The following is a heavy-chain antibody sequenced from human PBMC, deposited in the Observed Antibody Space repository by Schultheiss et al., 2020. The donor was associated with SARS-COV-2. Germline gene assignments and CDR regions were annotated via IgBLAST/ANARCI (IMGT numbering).Heavy chain of an antibody. Sequence: GGSLRLSCAASGFTFSSYWMHWVRQAPGKGLVWVSRINSDGSSTSYADSVKGRFTLSRDNSKSMLYLQMNSLSTDDTAVYYCATIVSPSAPGGLDVWGRGTTVTVSS. CDR1: GFTFSSYW. CDR3: ATIVSPSAPGGLDV. CDR2: INSDGSST. V-gene: IGHV3-74*01. J-gene: IGHJ6*02. D-gene: IGHD5/OR15-5a*01.